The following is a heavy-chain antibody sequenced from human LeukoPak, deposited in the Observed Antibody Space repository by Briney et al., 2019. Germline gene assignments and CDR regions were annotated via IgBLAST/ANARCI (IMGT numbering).Heavy chain of an antibody. Sequence: GGSLRLSCSASGFTFSTYSMNWVRQAPGKGLEWVSYIRSSSSTIYYADSVKGRFTISRDNAKNSLYLQMNSLRAEDTAVYYCARDGSGRVPEMSAPDYWGQGTLVTVSS. CDR3: ARDGSGRVPEMSAPDY. CDR1: GFTFSTYS. CDR2: IRSSSSTI. D-gene: IGHD3-10*01. J-gene: IGHJ4*02. V-gene: IGHV3-48*01.